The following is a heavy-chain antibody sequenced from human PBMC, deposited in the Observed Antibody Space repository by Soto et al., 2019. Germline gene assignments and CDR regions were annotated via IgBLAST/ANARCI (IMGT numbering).Heavy chain of an antibody. CDR3: ARGNVDTAMVPNWFDP. CDR2: ISSSGSTI. CDR1: GFTFSSYE. D-gene: IGHD5-18*01. Sequence: EVQLVESGGGLVQPGGSLRLSCAASGFTFSSYEMNWVRQAPGKGLEWVSYISSSGSTIYYADSVKGRFTISRDNAKNSLYLQMNRLRAEDTAVYYCARGNVDTAMVPNWFDPWGQGTLVTVSS. V-gene: IGHV3-48*03. J-gene: IGHJ5*02.